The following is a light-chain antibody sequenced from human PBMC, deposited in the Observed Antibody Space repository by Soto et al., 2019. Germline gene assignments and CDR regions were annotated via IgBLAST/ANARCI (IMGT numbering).Light chain of an antibody. Sequence: QLVLTQTPSASAAPGQRVTISCSGSSFNIGSNTASWYQQLPGTAPKLLMYSNVQRPSGVPDRFSGSKSGTSVSLVISGLQSEDEAEYYCAAWDDTLNGWVFGGGTQLTVL. CDR1: SFNIGSNT. V-gene: IGLV1-44*01. CDR2: SNV. CDR3: AAWDDTLNGWV. J-gene: IGLJ3*02.